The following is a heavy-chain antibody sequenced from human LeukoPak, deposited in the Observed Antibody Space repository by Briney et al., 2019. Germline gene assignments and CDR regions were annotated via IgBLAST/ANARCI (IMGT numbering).Heavy chain of an antibody. D-gene: IGHD6-13*01. Sequence: GEPLNISCKFSGYTFTAYWIGWVRQMPGKGLEWMGMIYPGDSDTRYSTSFQGQVTISVDKSISTAYLQWSSLKASDSAMYYCARHPAAVDYWGQGSLVTVSS. CDR3: ARHPAAVDY. CDR1: GYTFTAYW. CDR2: IYPGDSDT. V-gene: IGHV5-51*01. J-gene: IGHJ4*02.